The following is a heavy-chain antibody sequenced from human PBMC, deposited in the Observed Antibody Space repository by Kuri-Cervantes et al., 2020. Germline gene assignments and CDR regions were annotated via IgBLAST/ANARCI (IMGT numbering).Heavy chain of an antibody. CDR1: GFTFSSYS. CDR3: ARSRYYFNSYYYYYMDV. CDR2: ISSSSNTI. Sequence: GGSLRLSCAASGFTFSSYSMNWVRQAPGKGLEWVSYISSSSNTIYYTDSVKGRFTISRDNVKNLLYLQMDSLRAEDTAVYYCARSRYYFNSYYYYYMDVWGKGTTVTVSS. J-gene: IGHJ6*03. D-gene: IGHD2/OR15-2a*01. V-gene: IGHV3-48*01.